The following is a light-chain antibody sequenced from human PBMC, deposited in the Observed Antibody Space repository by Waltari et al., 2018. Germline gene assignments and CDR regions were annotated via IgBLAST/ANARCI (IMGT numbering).Light chain of an antibody. CDR3: SSYAGSNNFVV. CDR2: EVN. J-gene: IGLJ2*01. V-gene: IGLV2-8*01. Sequence: QSALTQPPSASGSPGQSVTISCTGTSSDVGGYDYVSWYQQHPGKAPKLMIFEVNKWPSVVLDRCSGSKSGNTASLTISGLQPEDEADYYCSSYAGSNNFVVFGGGTKLTVL. CDR1: SSDVGGYDY.